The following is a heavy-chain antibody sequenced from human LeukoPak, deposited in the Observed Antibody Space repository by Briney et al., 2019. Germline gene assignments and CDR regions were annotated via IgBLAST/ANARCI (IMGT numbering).Heavy chain of an antibody. Sequence: ASVKVSCKASGYTFTSYGISWVRQAPGQGLGGMGWISAYNGNTNYAQKLQGRVTMTTDTSTSTAYMELRSLRSDDTAVYYCARVRGPNIVVVVAAYYFDYWGQGTLVTVSS. CDR2: ISAYNGNT. J-gene: IGHJ4*02. CDR3: ARVRGPNIVVVVAAYYFDY. CDR1: GYTFTSYG. D-gene: IGHD2-15*01. V-gene: IGHV1-18*01.